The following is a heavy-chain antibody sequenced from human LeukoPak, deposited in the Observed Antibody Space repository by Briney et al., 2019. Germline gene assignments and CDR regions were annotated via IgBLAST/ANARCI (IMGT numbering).Heavy chain of an antibody. CDR3: ARDISNYRYYYYYMDV. CDR2: MNPNSGNT. Sequence: ASVKVSCKASGYTFTSYDINWVRQATGQGLEWMGWMNPNSGNTGYAQKFQGRVTMTRNTSISTAYMELSSLRAEDTAVYYCARDISNYRYYYYYMDVWGKGTTVTVSS. J-gene: IGHJ6*03. CDR1: GYTFTSYD. V-gene: IGHV1-8*01. D-gene: IGHD4-11*01.